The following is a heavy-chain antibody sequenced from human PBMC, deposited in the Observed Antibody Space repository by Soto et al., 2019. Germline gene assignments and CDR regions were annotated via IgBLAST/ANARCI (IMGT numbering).Heavy chain of an antibody. CDR1: GYIFTGYF. CDR2: INPNSGGT. CDR3: ASFYSSRGEFYFYGMDV. J-gene: IGHJ6*02. V-gene: IGHV1-2*02. Sequence: QVQLVQSGAEVKKPGASVKVSCQASGYIFTGYFMHWVRQAPGQGLEWMGWINPNSGGTNYAQKFQVRVNLTRDTSISTAYLDLSSLRSDDTAVYYCASFYSSRGEFYFYGMDVWGQGTTVTVSS. D-gene: IGHD6-13*01.